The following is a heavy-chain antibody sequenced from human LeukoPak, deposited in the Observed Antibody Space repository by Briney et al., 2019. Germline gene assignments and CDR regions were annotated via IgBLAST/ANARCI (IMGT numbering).Heavy chain of an antibody. J-gene: IGHJ4*02. CDR2: ISTDGYTT. V-gene: IGHV3-74*01. CDR1: GLAFSAHK. CDR3: VVGGSPGY. Sequence: GGSLRLSCAASGLAFSAHKMHWVRQAPRKGLVWVSRISTDGYTTDYADFVQGRFTASRDNTKNTWSLEMNSLRAEDTAVYYCVVGGSPGYWGQGTLVTVSS. D-gene: IGHD2-15*01.